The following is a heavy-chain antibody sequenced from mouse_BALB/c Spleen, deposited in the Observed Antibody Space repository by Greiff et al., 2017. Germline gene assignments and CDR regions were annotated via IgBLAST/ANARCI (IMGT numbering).Heavy chain of an antibody. V-gene: IGHV5-6-5*01. D-gene: IGHD1-1*01. CDR2: ISSGGST. J-gene: IGHJ1*01. CDR3: ARGDYYGSNWYFDV. CDR1: GFTFSSYA. Sequence: DVKLVESGGGLVKPGGSLKLSCAASGFTFSSYAMSWVRQTPEKRLEWVASISSGGSTYYPDSVKGRFTISRDNARNILYLQMSSLRSEDTAMYHCARGDYYGSNWYFDVWGAGTTVTVSS.